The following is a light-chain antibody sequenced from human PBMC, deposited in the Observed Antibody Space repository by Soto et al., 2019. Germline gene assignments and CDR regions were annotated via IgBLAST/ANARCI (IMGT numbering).Light chain of an antibody. CDR1: ISNIGSNY. CDR2: DNT. CDR3: GTWDSSLSAVV. J-gene: IGLJ2*01. Sequence: QSVLTQPPSVSAAPGQQVTISCSGSISNIGSNYVSWYQHLPGTAPKVLIYDNTKRPSGIPDRLSGSKSGTSATLGITGLQTGDEAHYYCGTWDSSLSAVVFGGGTKLTVL. V-gene: IGLV1-51*01.